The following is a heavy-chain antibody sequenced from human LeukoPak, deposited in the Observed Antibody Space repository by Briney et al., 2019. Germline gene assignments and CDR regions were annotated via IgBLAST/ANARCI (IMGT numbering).Heavy chain of an antibody. CDR1: GFTFSSYG. D-gene: IGHD5-18*01. J-gene: IGHJ4*02. V-gene: IGHV3-30*18. CDR3: AKDHGASGGYSYGYTPYYFDY. Sequence: PGRSLRLSCAASGFTFSSYGMHWVRQAPGKGLEWVAVISYDGSNKYYADSVKGRFTISRDNSKNTLYLQMNSLRAEDTAVYYCAKDHGASGGYSYGYTPYYFDYWGQGTLVTVSS. CDR2: ISYDGSNK.